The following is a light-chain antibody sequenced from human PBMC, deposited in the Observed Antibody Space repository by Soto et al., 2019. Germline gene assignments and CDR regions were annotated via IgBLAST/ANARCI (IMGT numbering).Light chain of an antibody. CDR1: QSVSSY. V-gene: IGKV3-11*01. J-gene: IGKJ5*01. Sequence: EIVLTQSPATLSLSPGERATLSCRASQSVSSYLAWYQQKPGQAPRLLIYDASNRATGIPARFSGSGSGTDFTVTISRLEPEDFAVYYCQQRSSWPITFGQGTRLEIK. CDR3: QQRSSWPIT. CDR2: DAS.